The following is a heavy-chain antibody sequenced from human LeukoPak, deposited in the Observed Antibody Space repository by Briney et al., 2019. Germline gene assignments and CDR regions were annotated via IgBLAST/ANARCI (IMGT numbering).Heavy chain of an antibody. J-gene: IGHJ5*02. D-gene: IGHD3-22*01. CDR3: AKQGSNGYSWFDP. Sequence: GGSLRLSCAASGFTFGSYGMHWVRQVPGKGLEWVAFIRYDGSNKYYADSVKGRFTISRDNSKNTLYLQMNSLRPEDTGVYYCAKQGSNGYSWFDPWGQGTLVTVSS. CDR2: IRYDGSNK. V-gene: IGHV3-30*02. CDR1: GFTFGSYG.